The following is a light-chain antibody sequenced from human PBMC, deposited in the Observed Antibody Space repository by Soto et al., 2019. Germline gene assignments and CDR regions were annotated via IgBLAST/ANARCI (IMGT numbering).Light chain of an antibody. V-gene: IGLV2-14*01. CDR2: DVS. CDR3: SSYTSSSTILYV. J-gene: IGLJ1*01. Sequence: QSALTQPASVSGSPGQSITISCTGTSSDVGGYNYVSWYQQHPGKAPKLMIYDVSNRPSGVSNRFSGSKSGNTASLTISGLHAADEADYYCSSYTSSSTILYVFGTGTKVTVL. CDR1: SSDVGGYNY.